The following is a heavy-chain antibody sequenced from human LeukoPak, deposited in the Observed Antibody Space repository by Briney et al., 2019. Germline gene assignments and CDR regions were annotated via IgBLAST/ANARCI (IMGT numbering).Heavy chain of an antibody. CDR2: IYWDDDK. D-gene: IGHD3-10*01. J-gene: IGHJ4*02. CDR3: AHSRDDMVRGYFDY. V-gene: IGHV2-5*02. Sequence: SGPTLVKPTQTLTLTCTFSGFSLSTSGVGVGWIRQPPGKALEWLALIYWDDDKRYSPSLKSRLTITKVTSKNQVVLTMTNMDPVDTATYYCAHSRDDMVRGYFDYWGQGTLVTVSS. CDR1: GFSLSTSGVG.